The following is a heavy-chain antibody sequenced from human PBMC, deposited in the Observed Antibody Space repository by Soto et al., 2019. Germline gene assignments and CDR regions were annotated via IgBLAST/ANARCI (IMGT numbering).Heavy chain of an antibody. CDR2: IIPIFGTA. Sequence: SVKVSCKASGGTFSSYAISWVRQATGQGLEWMGGIIPIFGTANYAQKFQGRVTITADESTSTAYMELSSLRSEDTAVYYCVSWGNYYDSSGQDYWGQGTLVTVSS. D-gene: IGHD3-22*01. CDR1: GGTFSSYA. J-gene: IGHJ4*02. CDR3: VSWGNYYDSSGQDY. V-gene: IGHV1-69*13.